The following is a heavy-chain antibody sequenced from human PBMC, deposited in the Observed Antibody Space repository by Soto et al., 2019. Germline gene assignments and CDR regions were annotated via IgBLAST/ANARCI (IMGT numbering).Heavy chain of an antibody. D-gene: IGHD4-17*01. V-gene: IGHV3-9*01. J-gene: IGHJ4*02. Sequence: EVQLVESGGGLVQPGRSLRLSCAASGFTFDDYAMHWVRQAPGKGLEWVSGISWNSGSIGYADSVKGRFTISRDNAKNSMYLQMIRLRAEDTALYYCAKDIRSYGDPTFDYWGQGTLVTVSS. CDR3: AKDIRSYGDPTFDY. CDR1: GFTFDDYA. CDR2: ISWNSGSI.